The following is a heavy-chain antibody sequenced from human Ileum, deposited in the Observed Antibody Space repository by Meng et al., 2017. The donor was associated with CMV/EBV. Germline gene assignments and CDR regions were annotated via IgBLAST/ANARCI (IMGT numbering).Heavy chain of an antibody. D-gene: IGHD1-26*01. V-gene: IGHV4-4*07. CDR1: GGSVNNYY. CDR2: FYSSDTY. CDR3: ARGPGASTREGFDY. Sequence: VRLHASGPGLVNPVVPLSPPLTASGGSVNNYYWSLIRQSAGKGLEWIGRFYSSDTYNYHPSLDSRVTMSLDTSKNQFSLNLRSVTAADTATYYCARGPGASTREGFDYWGLGTLVTVSS. J-gene: IGHJ4*02.